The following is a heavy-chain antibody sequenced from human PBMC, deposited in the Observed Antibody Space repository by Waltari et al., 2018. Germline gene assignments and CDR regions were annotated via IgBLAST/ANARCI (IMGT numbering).Heavy chain of an antibody. J-gene: IGHJ4*02. CDR2: IYSGASTT. CDR3: AKDWSSFDWGYFDY. CDR1: GFTFSNYV. Sequence: EVQLLESGGGLVQPGGSLRLSCAASGFTFSNYVMSWVRQAPGKGLEWVSVIYSGASTTYYADSVKGRFTISRDDPRSTLYLQMSSLRADDTAVYYCAKDWSSFDWGYFDYWGQGTLVTVSS. V-gene: IGHV3-23*03. D-gene: IGHD3-9*01.